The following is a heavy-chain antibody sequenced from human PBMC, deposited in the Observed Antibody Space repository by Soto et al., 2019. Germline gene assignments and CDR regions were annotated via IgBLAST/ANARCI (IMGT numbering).Heavy chain of an antibody. Sequence: QVQLVQSGAEEKKPGASVKVSCKASGYTFTSYAMHWVRQAPGQRLEWMGWINAGNGNTKYSQKFQGRVTITRDTSASTAYMELSILRSEDTAVYYCARGVAPYYFDYWGQGTLVTVSS. CDR1: GYTFTSYA. J-gene: IGHJ4*02. V-gene: IGHV1-3*05. D-gene: IGHD2-15*01. CDR2: INAGNGNT. CDR3: ARGVAPYYFDY.